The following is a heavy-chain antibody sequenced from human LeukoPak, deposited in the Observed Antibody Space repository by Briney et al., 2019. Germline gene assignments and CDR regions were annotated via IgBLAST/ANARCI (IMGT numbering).Heavy chain of an antibody. CDR1: GGSTRSNY. D-gene: IGHD2-8*02. Sequence: SETLSLTCSVSGGSTRSNYWSWIRQPPGKGPEWIGHIYYGGSTNYNPSLKSRVTISIDTSKNQFSLQLNSVTASDTAVYYCARGLVAGALGYWGQGTLVTVSS. CDR3: ARGLVAGALGY. V-gene: IGHV4-59*01. J-gene: IGHJ4*02. CDR2: IYYGGST.